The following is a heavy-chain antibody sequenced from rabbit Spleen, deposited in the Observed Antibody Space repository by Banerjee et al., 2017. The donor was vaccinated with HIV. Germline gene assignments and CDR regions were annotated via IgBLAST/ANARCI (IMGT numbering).Heavy chain of an antibody. CDR3: ARDGSGRGADFNL. CDR2: IVAGDGNT. Sequence: EESGGDLVKPGASLTLTCKASGFDFSTYFMCWVRQAPGKGLEWIACIVAGDGNTHYASWAKGRFTISKTSSTVDLKMTSLTAADTATYLCARDGSGRGADFNLWGQGTLVTVS. CDR1: GFDFSTYF. J-gene: IGHJ4*01. D-gene: IGHD4-1*01. V-gene: IGHV1S40*01.